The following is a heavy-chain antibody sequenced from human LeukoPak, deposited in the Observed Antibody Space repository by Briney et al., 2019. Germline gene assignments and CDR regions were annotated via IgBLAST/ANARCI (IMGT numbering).Heavy chain of an antibody. V-gene: IGHV5-51*01. J-gene: IGHJ4*02. D-gene: IGHD6-19*01. CDR3: ARVSAVAGQGCDY. CDR2: IYPGDSDT. CDR1: GYSFTTYW. Sequence: KISCKGSGYSFTTYWIGWVRQMPGEGLEWMGIIYPGDSDTRYSPSFQGQVTISVDKSISTANLQWSSLKASDTAMYYCARVSAVAGQGCDYWGQGTLVTVFS.